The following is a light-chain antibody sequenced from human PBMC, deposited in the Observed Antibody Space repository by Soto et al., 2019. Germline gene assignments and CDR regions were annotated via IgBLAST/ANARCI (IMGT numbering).Light chain of an antibody. CDR1: QSISSY. CDR2: AAS. Sequence: DIQMTQSPSSLSASVGDRVTITCRASQSISSYLNWYQQKPGKAPKLLIYAASSLQSGVPSRFSGSGSGTDFTLTISSLQPEDFATYYSQQSYSTSFTFGPGTKVDIK. J-gene: IGKJ3*01. V-gene: IGKV1-39*01. CDR3: QQSYSTSFT.